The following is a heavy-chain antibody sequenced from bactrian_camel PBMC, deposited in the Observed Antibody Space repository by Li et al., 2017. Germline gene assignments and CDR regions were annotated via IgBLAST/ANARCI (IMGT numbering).Heavy chain of an antibody. D-gene: IGHD2*01. V-gene: IGHV3S53*01. J-gene: IGHJ4*01. CDR1: GFPFKISC. CDR3: AAVVSTVLALKY. CDR2: IEADGRT. Sequence: HVQLVESGGGSVQAGGSLTLSCVTSGFPFKISCMAWYRQTPGKQLEGVGSIEADGRTTYADSVKGRFTISRDDAKNTLYLQMNSLKSEDTAVYYCAAVVSTVLALKYWGQGTQVTVS.